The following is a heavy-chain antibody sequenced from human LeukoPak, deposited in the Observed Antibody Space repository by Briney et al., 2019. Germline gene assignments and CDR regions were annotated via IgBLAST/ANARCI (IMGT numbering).Heavy chain of an antibody. CDR2: IWYDGSNK. D-gene: IGHD3-22*01. J-gene: IGHJ5*02. CDR3: ARDQGAGAYYYDSSGYLPTS. V-gene: IGHV3-33*01. CDR1: GFTFSSYG. Sequence: GRSLRLSCAASGFTFSSYGMHWVRQAPGKGLEWVAVIWYDGSNKYYADSVKGRFTISRDNSKNTLYLQMHSLRAEAKAVYYCARDQGAGAYYYDSSGYLPTSWGQGTLVTVSS.